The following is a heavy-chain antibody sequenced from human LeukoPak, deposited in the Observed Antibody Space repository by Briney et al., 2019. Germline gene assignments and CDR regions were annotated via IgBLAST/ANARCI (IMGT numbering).Heavy chain of an antibody. Sequence: SETLSLTCTVSGGSISSYYWSWIRQPPGKGLEWIGYIYYSGSTNYNPSLKSRVTISVDTSKNQFSLKLSSVTAADTAVYYCARLGSSGWNPGLPGALYCYYGMDVWGQGTTVTVSS. V-gene: IGHV4-59*08. CDR2: IYYSGST. D-gene: IGHD6-19*01. CDR3: ARLGSSGWNPGLPGALYCYYGMDV. J-gene: IGHJ6*02. CDR1: GGSISSYY.